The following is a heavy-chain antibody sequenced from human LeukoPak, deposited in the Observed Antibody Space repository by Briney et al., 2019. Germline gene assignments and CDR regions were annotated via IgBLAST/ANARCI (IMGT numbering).Heavy chain of an antibody. CDR3: ARGVELIAAAGTYYYGMDV. Sequence: GGSLRLSCAASGFTFSSYNMNWVRQAPGKGLEWVSSISSRGTYIYYADSVKGRFTISRDDAKNSLYLQMSSLRVEDTAVYYCARGVELIAAAGTYYYGMDVWGQGTTVTVSS. J-gene: IGHJ6*02. CDR1: GFTFSSYN. CDR2: ISSRGTYI. V-gene: IGHV3-21*01. D-gene: IGHD6-13*01.